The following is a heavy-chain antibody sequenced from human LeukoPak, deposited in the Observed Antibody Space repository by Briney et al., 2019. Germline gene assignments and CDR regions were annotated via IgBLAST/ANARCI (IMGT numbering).Heavy chain of an antibody. D-gene: IGHD2-15*01. Sequence: SETLSLTCRVDGESFSGYYWIWIRQPPGKGLEWIGEINHRGSTNYNPSLKSRVTISVDTSKNQFSLKLSSVTAADTAVYYCARRSSVAATDYWGQGTLVTVSS. J-gene: IGHJ4*02. CDR2: INHRGST. CDR1: GESFSGYY. CDR3: ARRSSVAATDY. V-gene: IGHV4-34*01.